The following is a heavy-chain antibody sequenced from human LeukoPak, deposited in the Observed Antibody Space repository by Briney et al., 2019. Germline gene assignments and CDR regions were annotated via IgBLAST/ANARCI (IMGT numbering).Heavy chain of an antibody. V-gene: IGHV1-2*02. J-gene: IGHJ6*02. CDR1: GYTFTGYY. D-gene: IGHD1-1*01. Sequence: ASVKVSCKASGYTFTGYYMHWVRQAPGQGLEWMGWINPNSGGTNYAQKFQGRLTLTRDTSTNTFYLSLDSLRSEDTAIYYCVTELERRFFYGLDVWGQGTTVIVSS. CDR3: VTELERRFFYGLDV. CDR2: INPNSGGT.